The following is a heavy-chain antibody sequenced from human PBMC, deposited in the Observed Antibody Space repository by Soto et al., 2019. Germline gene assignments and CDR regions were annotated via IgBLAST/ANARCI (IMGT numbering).Heavy chain of an antibody. V-gene: IGHV3-43*01. Sequence: EVQLVESGGVVVQPGGSLRLSCAASGFTFDDYTMHWVRQAPGKGLEWVSLISWDGGSTYYADSVKGRFTISRDNSKNSLYLQMNSLRTEDTALYYCAKDMGSGYDLPDYWCQGTLVTVSS. CDR3: AKDMGSGYDLPDY. J-gene: IGHJ4*02. CDR1: GFTFDDYT. D-gene: IGHD5-12*01. CDR2: ISWDGGST.